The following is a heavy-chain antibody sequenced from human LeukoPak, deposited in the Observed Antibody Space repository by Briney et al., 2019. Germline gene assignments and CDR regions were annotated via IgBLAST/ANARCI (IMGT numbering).Heavy chain of an antibody. CDR1: GFTFSSYA. V-gene: IGHV3-30*04. J-gene: IGHJ3*02. CDR3: AREGYDSSGYYYGDAFDI. D-gene: IGHD3-22*01. Sequence: PGGSLRLSCAASGFTFSSYAMHWVRQAPGKGLEWVAVISYDGSNKYYADSVKGRFTISRDNSKNTLYLQMNSLRAEDTAVYYCAREGYDSSGYYYGDAFDIWGQGTMVTVSS. CDR2: ISYDGSNK.